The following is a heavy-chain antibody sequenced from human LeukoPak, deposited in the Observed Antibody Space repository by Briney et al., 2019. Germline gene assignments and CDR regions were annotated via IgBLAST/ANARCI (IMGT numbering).Heavy chain of an antibody. Sequence: PSETLSLTCAVYGGSFRGYYWSWIRQPPGKGLEWIGAVNHSGSTNYNPSLKSRVTMSVDTSKNQFSLKLSSVTAADTAVYYCARGEAAAGPMDYMDVWDTGATVTVSS. CDR3: ARGEAAAGPMDYMDV. V-gene: IGHV4-34*01. CDR1: GGSFRGYY. J-gene: IGHJ6*03. CDR2: VNHSGST. D-gene: IGHD6-13*01.